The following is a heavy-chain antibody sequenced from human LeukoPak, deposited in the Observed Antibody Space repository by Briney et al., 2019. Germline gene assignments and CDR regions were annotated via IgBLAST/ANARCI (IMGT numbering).Heavy chain of an antibody. J-gene: IGHJ6*03. CDR3: ARELLLYYMDV. CDR2: IYYSGST. V-gene: IGHV4-39*07. CDR1: GASISSSSYY. Sequence: PSETLSLTCAVSGASISSSSYYWGWIRQPPGNGLEWIGSIYYSGSTYYNPSLKSRVTISVDTSKNQFSLKLSSVTAADTAVYYCARELLLYYMDVWGKGTTVTVSS. D-gene: IGHD2/OR15-2a*01.